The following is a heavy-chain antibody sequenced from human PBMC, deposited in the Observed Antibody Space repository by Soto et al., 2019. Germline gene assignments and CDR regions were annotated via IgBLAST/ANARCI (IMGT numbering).Heavy chain of an antibody. D-gene: IGHD3-10*01. Sequence: LRVSCAASGFTFSSYAMSWVRQAPGKGLEWVSAISGSGAGTYYADSVKGRFTISRDNSKNTLYLQMNSLRAEDTAVYYCAKTRGDYYQAGDYWGQGTLVTVYS. CDR3: AKTRGDYYQAGDY. V-gene: IGHV3-23*01. CDR1: GFTFSSYA. CDR2: ISGSGAGT. J-gene: IGHJ4*02.